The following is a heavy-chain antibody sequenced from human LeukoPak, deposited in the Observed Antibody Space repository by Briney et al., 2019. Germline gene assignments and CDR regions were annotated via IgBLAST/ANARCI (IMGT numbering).Heavy chain of an antibody. CDR2: ISSSSSTI. V-gene: IGHV3-48*02. D-gene: IGHD2-8*01. CDR3: ARVPLRMRIYYYYGMDV. J-gene: IGHJ6*02. CDR1: GFTFSSYS. Sequence: GGSLRLSCAASGFTFSSYSMNWVRQAPGKGLERVSYISSSSSTIYYADSVKGRFTISRDNAKNSLYLQMNSLRDEDTAVYYCARVPLRMRIYYYYGMDVWGQGTTVTVSS.